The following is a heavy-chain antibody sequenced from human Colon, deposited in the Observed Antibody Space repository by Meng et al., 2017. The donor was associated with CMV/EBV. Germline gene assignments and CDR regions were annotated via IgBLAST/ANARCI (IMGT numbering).Heavy chain of an antibody. CDR1: GFTLDSYA. D-gene: IGHD2/OR15-2a*01. V-gene: IGHV3-30*04. CDR3: ARAGLSLHNYLDY. CDR2: ISFDGRNT. J-gene: IGHJ4*02. Sequence: TSGFTLDSYAMHGVRQTPGKGLEWVALISFDGRNTYYADSVKGRFTISRDNFKVTLYLQMNSVRLEDTAVYYCARAGLSLHNYLDYWGQGTLVTVSS.